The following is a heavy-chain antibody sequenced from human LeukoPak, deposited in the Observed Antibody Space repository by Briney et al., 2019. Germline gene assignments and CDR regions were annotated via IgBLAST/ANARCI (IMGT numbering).Heavy chain of an antibody. CDR1: GFTFSNYW. J-gene: IGHJ4*01. CDR3: GSGSPQRGYNFYY. V-gene: IGHV3-74*01. D-gene: IGHD3-3*01. Sequence: GGSLRLSCAASGFTFSNYWMHWIRQVPGKGLVWVSHIKGDGSTTNYADSVKGRFTISRDNAKDTLYLQMNSLRAEDTAVYFFGSGSPQRGYNFYYRGQGGPVTVS. CDR2: IKGDGSTT.